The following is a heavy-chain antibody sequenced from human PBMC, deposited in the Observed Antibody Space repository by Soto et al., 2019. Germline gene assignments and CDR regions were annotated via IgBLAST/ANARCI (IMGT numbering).Heavy chain of an antibody. CDR1: GYTLTSYY. J-gene: IGHJ6*02. CDR3: ARVGKQQLVIDYYYGMDV. CDR2: INPSGGST. V-gene: IGHV1-46*01. D-gene: IGHD6-13*01. Sequence: AASVKVSCKASGYTLTSYYMHWVRQAPGQGLEWMGIINPSGGSTSYAQKFQGRVTMTRDTSTSTVYMELSSLRSEDTAVYYCARVGKQQLVIDYYYGMDVWGQGTTVTV.